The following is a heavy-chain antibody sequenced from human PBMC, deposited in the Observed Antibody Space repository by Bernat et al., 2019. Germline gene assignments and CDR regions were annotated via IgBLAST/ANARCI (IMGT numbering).Heavy chain of an antibody. CDR1: GFTFSSYS. CDR3: AREVVHYDSSGYHNWFDP. J-gene: IGHJ5*02. Sequence: EVQLVESGGGLVKPGGSLRLSCAASGFTFSSYSMNWVRQAPGKGLEWVSSISSSSYIYYADSVKGRFTISRDNAKNSLYLQMNSLRAEDTAVYYCAREVVHYDSSGYHNWFDPWGQGTLVTVSS. CDR2: ISSSSYI. V-gene: IGHV3-21*01. D-gene: IGHD3-22*01.